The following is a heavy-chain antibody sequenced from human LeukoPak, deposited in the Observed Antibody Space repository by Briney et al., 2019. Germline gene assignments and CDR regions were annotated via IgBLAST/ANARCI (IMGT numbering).Heavy chain of an antibody. V-gene: IGHV3-30-3*01. CDR2: ISYDGSNK. CDR3: AREAIHIAVAGHFDY. Sequence: GGSLRLSCAASGFTFSSYAMHWVRQAPGKGLEWVAVISYDGSNKYYADSVKGRFTISRDNSKNTLYLQMNSLRAEDTAVYYCAREAIHIAVAGHFDYWGQGTLVTVSS. D-gene: IGHD6-19*01. J-gene: IGHJ4*02. CDR1: GFTFSSYA.